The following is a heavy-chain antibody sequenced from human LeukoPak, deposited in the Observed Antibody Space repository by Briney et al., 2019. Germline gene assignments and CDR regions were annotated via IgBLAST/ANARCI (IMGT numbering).Heavy chain of an antibody. V-gene: IGHV3-7*01. Sequence: GGSLRLSCAASGFTFSTYWMIWVRQAPEKGLERVANIKQDGRETYYAQSVRGRFSISRDNAKNSVYLQMNSLRDEDTAVYYCGRAATYGGDTFLDYWGQGILVTVSS. D-gene: IGHD4-17*01. J-gene: IGHJ4*02. CDR1: GFTFSTYW. CDR3: GRAATYGGDTFLDY. CDR2: IKQDGRET.